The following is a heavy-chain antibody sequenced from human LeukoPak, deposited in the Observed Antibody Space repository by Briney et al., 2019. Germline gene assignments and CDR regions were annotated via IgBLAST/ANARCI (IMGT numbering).Heavy chain of an antibody. J-gene: IGHJ4*02. D-gene: IGHD3-10*01. CDR1: GFTFSNFA. Sequence: PGGSLRLSCAASGFTFSNFAMSWVRQAPGKGLEWVANIKQDGSEKYYVDSVKGRFTISRDNAKNSLYLQMNSLRAEDTAVYYCARSRFTPFGEPKWDFDYWGQGTLVTVSS. CDR3: ARSRFTPFGEPKWDFDY. V-gene: IGHV3-7*01. CDR2: IKQDGSEK.